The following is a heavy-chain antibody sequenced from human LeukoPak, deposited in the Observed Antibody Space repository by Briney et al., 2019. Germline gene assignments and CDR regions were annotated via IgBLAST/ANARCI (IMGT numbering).Heavy chain of an antibody. CDR2: IYHSGST. CDR1: GGSISSSNW. CDR3: ARGVFVAAGYYYYGMDV. Sequence: SETLSLTCAVSGGSISSSNWWSWVRQPPGKGLEWIGKIYHSGSTNYNPSLKSRVTISVDKSKNQFSLKLSSVTAADTAVYYCARGVFVAAGYYYYGMDVWGQGTTVTVSS. V-gene: IGHV4-4*02. D-gene: IGHD6-13*01. J-gene: IGHJ6*02.